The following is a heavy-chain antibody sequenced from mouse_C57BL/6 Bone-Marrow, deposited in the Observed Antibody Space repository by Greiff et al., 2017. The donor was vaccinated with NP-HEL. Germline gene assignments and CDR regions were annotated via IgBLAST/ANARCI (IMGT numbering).Heavy chain of an antibody. J-gene: IGHJ1*03. CDR2: IWRGGST. D-gene: IGHD1-1*01. CDR1: GFSLTSYG. CDR3: AKCYGSRDWYFDV. Sequence: QVQLQQSGPGLVQPSQSLSITCTVSGFSLTSYGVHWVRQSPGKGLEWLGVIWRGGSTDYNAAFMSRLSITKDNSKSQVFFKMNSLQADDTAIYYCAKCYGSRDWYFDVWGTGTTVTVSS. V-gene: IGHV2-5*01.